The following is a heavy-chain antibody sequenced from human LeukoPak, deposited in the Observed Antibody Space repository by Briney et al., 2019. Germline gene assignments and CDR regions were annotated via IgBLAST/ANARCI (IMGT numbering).Heavy chain of an antibody. Sequence: SETVSLTCTVSGGSISSYYWSWIRQPPGKGLEWIGYIYYSGSTNYNPSLKSRVTISVDTSKNQFSLKLSSVTAADTAVYYCAREVVFFDYWGQGTLVTVSS. J-gene: IGHJ4*02. D-gene: IGHD2-15*01. CDR3: AREVVFFDY. CDR1: GGSISSYY. CDR2: IYYSGST. V-gene: IGHV4-59*01.